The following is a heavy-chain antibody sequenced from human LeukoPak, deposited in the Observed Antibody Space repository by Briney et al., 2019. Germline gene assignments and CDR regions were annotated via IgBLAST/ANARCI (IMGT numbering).Heavy chain of an antibody. V-gene: IGHV1-46*01. D-gene: IGHD5-24*01. Sequence: ASVKVSCKASGYTFASYYMHWVRQAPGQGLERMGIINPSGGSTSYAQKFQGRVTLTRDTSTSTVYMELSSLRSEDTAVYYCARDPDGRSAFDIWGQGTMVTVSS. J-gene: IGHJ3*02. CDR1: GYTFASYY. CDR2: INPSGGST. CDR3: ARDPDGRSAFDI.